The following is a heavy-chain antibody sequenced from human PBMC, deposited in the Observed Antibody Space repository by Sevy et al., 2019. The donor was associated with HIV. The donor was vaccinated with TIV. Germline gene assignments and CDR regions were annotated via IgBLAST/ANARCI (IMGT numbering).Heavy chain of an antibody. Sequence: GGSLRLSCAASGFTFSSYVMNWVRQAPGKGLEWVSYISSSGSPIYYADSRKGRFTISRDNAKNSLYLQMNSLSADDTGLYYCSRGWVASSLTMDVWGQGTTVTVSS. CDR2: ISSSGSPI. D-gene: IGHD6-13*01. CDR1: GFTFSSYV. J-gene: IGHJ6*02. V-gene: IGHV3-48*03. CDR3: SRGWVASSLTMDV.